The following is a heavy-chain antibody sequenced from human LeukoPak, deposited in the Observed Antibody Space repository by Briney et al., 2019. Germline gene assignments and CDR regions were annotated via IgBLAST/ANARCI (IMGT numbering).Heavy chain of an antibody. CDR2: IRSKTDGGTT. V-gene: IGHV3-15*01. J-gene: IGHJ4*02. D-gene: IGHD1-26*01. CDR1: GFTFSNAW. Sequence: WGSLRLSCAVSGFTFSNAWMTWVRQAPGKGLEWVGRIRSKTDGGTTDYAAPVKGRFTLSRDDSTNTLYLQMNSLKTEDTAVYYCTIGGSYYTDWGQGTLVTVSS. CDR3: TIGGSYYTD.